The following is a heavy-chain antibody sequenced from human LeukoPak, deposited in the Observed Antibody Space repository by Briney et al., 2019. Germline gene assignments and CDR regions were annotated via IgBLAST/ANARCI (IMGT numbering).Heavy chain of an antibody. CDR1: GFTFSNYA. CDR3: ARADRYGTTWYGRVDY. J-gene: IGHJ4*02. CDR2: IRSTGGTT. Sequence: GGSLRLSCGASGFTFSNYAMSWVRKAPGKGLESVSDIRSTGGTTAYADSVKGRFTISRDNSRKTLYLQMNSLRAEDTAVYYCARADRYGTTWYGRVDYWGQGTLVTVSS. V-gene: IGHV3-23*01. D-gene: IGHD6-13*01.